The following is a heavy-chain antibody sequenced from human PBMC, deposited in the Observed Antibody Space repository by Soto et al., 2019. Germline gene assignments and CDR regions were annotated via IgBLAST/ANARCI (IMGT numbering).Heavy chain of an antibody. J-gene: IGHJ4*02. CDR3: ATKFQYASGTYLFDLDY. CDR2: ISYDGGTK. V-gene: IGHV3-30-3*01. CDR1: GFTFSNYA. Sequence: QVQLVESGGGVVQPGRSLRLSCAASGFTFSNYAVHWVRQAPGKGLEWVAVISYDGGTKNYADSVKGRFTISRDNSRNTLFQEMNSLGAEDTSCYYGATKFQYASGTYLFDLDYWGQGTLVTVSS. D-gene: IGHD3-10*01.